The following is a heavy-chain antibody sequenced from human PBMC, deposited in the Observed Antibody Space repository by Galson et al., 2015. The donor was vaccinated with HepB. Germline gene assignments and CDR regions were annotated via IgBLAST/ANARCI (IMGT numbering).Heavy chain of an antibody. CDR3: AKAGDNPGIGYGISGAFDI. Sequence: SLRLSCAASGFTFSSYGMHWVRLAPGKGLEWVAVISYDGSNKYYADSVKGRFTISRDNSKNTLYLQMNSLRAEDTAVYYCAKAGDNPGIGYGISGAFDIWGQGTMVTVSS. V-gene: IGHV3-30*18. CDR1: GFTFSSYG. D-gene: IGHD1-26*01. CDR2: ISYDGSNK. J-gene: IGHJ3*02.